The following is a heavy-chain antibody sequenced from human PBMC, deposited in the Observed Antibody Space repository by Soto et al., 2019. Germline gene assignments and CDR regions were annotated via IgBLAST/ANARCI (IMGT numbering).Heavy chain of an antibody. CDR3: AKHPSRVVAAPDAFDI. CDR1: GFTFSSYA. V-gene: IGHV3-23*01. D-gene: IGHD2-15*01. J-gene: IGHJ3*02. Sequence: GGSLRLSCAASGFTFSSYAMSWVRQAPGKGLEWVSAISGSGGSTYYADSVKGRFTISRDNSKNTLYLQMNSLRAEDTAVYYCAKHPSRVVAAPDAFDIWGQGTMVTVSS. CDR2: ISGSGGST.